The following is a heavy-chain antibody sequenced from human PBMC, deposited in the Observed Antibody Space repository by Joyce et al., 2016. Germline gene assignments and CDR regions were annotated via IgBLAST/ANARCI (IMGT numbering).Heavy chain of an antibody. D-gene: IGHD3-16*01. CDR3: AKRYDYVDY. CDR1: GFTFSNYG. V-gene: IGHV3-30*18. J-gene: IGHJ4*02. CDR2: IANDGNKK. Sequence: VQLVESGGGVVQPGRSLRLSCAASGFTFSNYGMHWVRQAPGKGMDGVAVIANDGNKKYYADSVKGRFTISRDNSKNTLYLQMNSLRAEDTAVYYCAKRYDYVDYWGQGTLVTVSS.